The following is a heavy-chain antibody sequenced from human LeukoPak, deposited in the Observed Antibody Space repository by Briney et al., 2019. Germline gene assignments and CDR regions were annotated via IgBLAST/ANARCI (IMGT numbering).Heavy chain of an antibody. D-gene: IGHD1-1*01. CDR1: GGSISSYY. CDR3: ASPNWTHAFDI. J-gene: IGHJ3*02. Sequence: PSETLSLTCTVSGGSISSYYWSWIRQPAGKGLEWIGSIYYSGSTYYNPSLKSRVTISVDTSKNQFSLKLSSVTAADTAVYYCASPNWTHAFDIWGQGTMVTVSS. CDR2: IYYSGST. V-gene: IGHV4-59*04.